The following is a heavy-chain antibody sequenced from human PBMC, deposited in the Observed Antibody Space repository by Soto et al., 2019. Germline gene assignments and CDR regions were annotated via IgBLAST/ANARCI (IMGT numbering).Heavy chain of an antibody. J-gene: IGHJ4*02. V-gene: IGHV1-46*01. CDR3: AREFIAVAGPIRGYFDY. CDR2: INPSGGST. CDR1: GYTFTSYY. Sequence: ASVKVSCKASGYTFTSYYMHWVRQAPGQGLEWMGIINPSGGSTSYAQKFQGRVTMTRDTSTSTVYMELSSLRSEDTAVYYCAREFIAVAGPIRGYFDYWGQGTLVTVSS. D-gene: IGHD6-19*01.